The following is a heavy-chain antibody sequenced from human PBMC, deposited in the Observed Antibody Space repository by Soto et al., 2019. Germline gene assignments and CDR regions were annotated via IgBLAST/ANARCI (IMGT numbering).Heavy chain of an antibody. V-gene: IGHV5-51*01. CDR1: GYSFTSYW. CDR2: IYPGDSDT. Sequence: PGESRKISCKGSGYSFTSYWIGWVRQMPGKGLEWMGIIYPGDSDTRYSPSFQGQVTISADKSISTAYLQWSSLKASDTAMYYCARQGGDYLTYSYYGMDVWGQGTTVTVSS. CDR3: ARQGGDYLTYSYYGMDV. J-gene: IGHJ6*02. D-gene: IGHD2-21*02.